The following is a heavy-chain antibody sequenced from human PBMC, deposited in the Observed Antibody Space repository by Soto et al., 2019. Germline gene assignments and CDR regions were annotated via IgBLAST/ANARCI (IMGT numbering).Heavy chain of an antibody. CDR1: GGSISSYY. CDR3: ARHPGYCSGGSCYSSEDYFDY. V-gene: IGHV4-59*08. J-gene: IGHJ4*02. Sequence: SETLSLTCTVSGGSISSYYWSWIRQPPGKGLEWIGYIYYSGSTNYNPSLKSRVTISVDTSKNRFSLKLSSVTAADTAVYYCARHPGYCSGGSCYSSEDYFDYWGQGTLVTVSS. CDR2: IYYSGST. D-gene: IGHD2-15*01.